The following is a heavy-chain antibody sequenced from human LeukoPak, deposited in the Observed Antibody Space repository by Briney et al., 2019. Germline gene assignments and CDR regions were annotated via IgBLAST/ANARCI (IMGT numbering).Heavy chain of an antibody. Sequence: GGSLRLSCAASGFTFDDYTMHWVRHAPGKGLEWVSAISGSGGSTHYADSVKGRFTISRDNSKNTLYLQMNSLRAEDTAVYYCAKDQRRDTMVRGVIDWFDPWGQGTLVTVSS. CDR3: AKDQRRDTMVRGVIDWFDP. D-gene: IGHD3-10*01. V-gene: IGHV3-23*01. CDR1: GFTFDDYT. J-gene: IGHJ5*02. CDR2: ISGSGGST.